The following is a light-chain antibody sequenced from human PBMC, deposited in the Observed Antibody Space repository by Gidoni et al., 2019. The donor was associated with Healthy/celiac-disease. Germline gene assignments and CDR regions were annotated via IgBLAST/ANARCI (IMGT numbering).Light chain of an antibody. CDR3: QQYNSYPWT. V-gene: IGKV1-5*03. CDR2: KAS. CDR1: QSISSW. J-gene: IGKJ1*01. Sequence: EIQMTQSPSTLSASVGDRVTITCRASQSISSWLAWYQQKPGKAPKLLIYKASSLESGVPSRFSGSGSGTEFTLTISSLQPDDFATYYCQQYNSYPWTFXPXTKVEIK.